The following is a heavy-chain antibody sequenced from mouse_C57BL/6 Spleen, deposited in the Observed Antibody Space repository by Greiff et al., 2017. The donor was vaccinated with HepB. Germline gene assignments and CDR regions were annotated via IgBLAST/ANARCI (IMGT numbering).Heavy chain of an antibody. D-gene: IGHD2-1*01. CDR2: IDPETGGT. J-gene: IGHJ3*01. CDR1: GYTFTDYE. CDR3: TRSGNLFAY. V-gene: IGHV1-15*01. Sequence: QVQLQQPGAELVMPGASVKLSCKASGYTFTDYEMHWVKQTPVHGLEWIGAIDPETGGTAYNQKFKGKAILTADKSSSTAYMELRSLTSEDSAVYYCTRSGNLFAYWGQGTLVTVSA.